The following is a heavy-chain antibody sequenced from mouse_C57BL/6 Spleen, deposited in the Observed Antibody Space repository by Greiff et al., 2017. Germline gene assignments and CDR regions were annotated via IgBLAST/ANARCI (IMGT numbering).Heavy chain of an antibody. Sequence: ESGPGLVKPSQSLSLTCSVTGYSITSGYYWNWIRQFPGNKLEWMGYISYDGSNNYNPSLKNRISITRDTSKNQFFLKLNSVTTEDTATYYCASYSNYPFAYWGQGTLVTVSA. V-gene: IGHV3-6*01. CDR1: GYSITSGYY. CDR3: ASYSNYPFAY. J-gene: IGHJ3*01. D-gene: IGHD2-5*01. CDR2: ISYDGSN.